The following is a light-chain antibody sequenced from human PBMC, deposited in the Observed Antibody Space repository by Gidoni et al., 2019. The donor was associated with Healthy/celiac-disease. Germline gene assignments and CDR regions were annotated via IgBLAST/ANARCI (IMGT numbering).Light chain of an antibody. J-gene: IGKJ1*01. Sequence: ATRITQSPSSLSAPTGDRVTITCRASQGISSYLAWYQQKPGKAPKLLIYAASTLQSGVPSRFSGSGSGTDFTLTISCLQSEDFATYYCQQYYSYPRTFGQXTKVEIK. CDR3: QQYYSYPRT. CDR2: AAS. CDR1: QGISSY. V-gene: IGKV1-8*01.